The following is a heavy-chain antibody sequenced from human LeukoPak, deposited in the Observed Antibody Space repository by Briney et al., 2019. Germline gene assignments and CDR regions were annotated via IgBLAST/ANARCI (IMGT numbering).Heavy chain of an antibody. Sequence: SETLSLTCAVSGYSISSGYYWGWIRRPPGKGLEWIGSIYHSGSTYYNPSLKSRVTISVDTSKNQFSLKLSSVTAADTAVYYCARDHYGSGSYLNWFDPWGQGTLVTVSS. J-gene: IGHJ5*02. D-gene: IGHD3-10*01. CDR3: ARDHYGSGSYLNWFDP. V-gene: IGHV4-38-2*02. CDR2: IYHSGST. CDR1: GYSISSGYY.